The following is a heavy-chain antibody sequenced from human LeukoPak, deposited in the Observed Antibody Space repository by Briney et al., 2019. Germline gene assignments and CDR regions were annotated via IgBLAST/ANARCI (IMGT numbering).Heavy chain of an antibody. D-gene: IGHD3-22*01. CDR2: INTYNGNT. J-gene: IGHJ4*02. CDR1: GYTFISYG. V-gene: IGHV1-18*01. Sequence: EASVKVSCKASGYTFISYGMSWVRQAPGQGLEWMEWINTYNGNTNYAQKLQGRVTMTTDTSTSTAYMELRSLRSDDTAVYYCASHGGDSSGYYFTYWGQGTLVTVSS. CDR3: ASHGGDSSGYYFTY.